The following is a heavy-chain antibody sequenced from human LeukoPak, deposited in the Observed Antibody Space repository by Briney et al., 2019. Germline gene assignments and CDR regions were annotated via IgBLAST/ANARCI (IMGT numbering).Heavy chain of an antibody. J-gene: IGHJ4*02. CDR1: GGTFSSYA. D-gene: IGHD3-3*01. V-gene: IGHV1-69*13. CDR3: AMPSPRYYDFWSGYYYFDY. CDR2: IIPIFGTA. Sequence: ASVKVSCKASGGTFSSYAISWVRQAPGQGLEWMGGIIPIFGTANYAQKFQGRVTITADESTSTAYMELSGLRSEDTAVYYCAMPSPRYYDFWSGYYYFDYWGQGTLVTVSS.